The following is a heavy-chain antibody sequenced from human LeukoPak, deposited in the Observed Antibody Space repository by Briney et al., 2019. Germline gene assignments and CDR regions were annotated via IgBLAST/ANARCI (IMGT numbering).Heavy chain of an antibody. J-gene: IGHJ4*02. CDR3: ARGIVGATTGDY. V-gene: IGHV3-53*01. CDR1: GFTVSSNY. D-gene: IGHD1-26*01. CDR2: IYSGGST. Sequence: GGSLRLSCAASGFTVSSNYMSWVRQAPGKGLGWVSVIYSGGSTYYADSVKGRFTISRDNSKNTLYLQMNSLRAEDTAVYYCARGIVGATTGDYWGQGTLVTVSS.